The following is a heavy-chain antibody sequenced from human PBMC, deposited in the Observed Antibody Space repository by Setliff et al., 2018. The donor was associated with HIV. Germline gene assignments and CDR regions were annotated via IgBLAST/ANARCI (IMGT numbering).Heavy chain of an antibody. D-gene: IGHD2-2*01. CDR2: IVPIIGIT. J-gene: IGHJ5*02. Sequence: SVKVSCKASGGTFSMYAISWVRQAPGQGLERMGGIVPIIGITNYAQKFQGRVTITADKSTSTMYMDLSSLRSEDTAVYYCASHPGSSIEKPYFDTWGQGTLVTVS. CDR1: GGTFSMYA. V-gene: IGHV1-69*10. CDR3: ASHPGSSIEKPYFDT.